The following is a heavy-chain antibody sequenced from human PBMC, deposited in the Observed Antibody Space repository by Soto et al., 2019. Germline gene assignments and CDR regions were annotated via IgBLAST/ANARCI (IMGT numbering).Heavy chain of an antibody. D-gene: IGHD3-22*01. CDR3: VKGEYYYDSSGYYPFDY. J-gene: IGHJ4*02. Sequence: PGGSLRLSCSASGFTFSSYAMHWVRQAPGKGLEYVSSISTNGGSTHYADSAKGRFTISRDNSKNTQYLQMSSLRADDTAVYYCVKGEYYYDSSGYYPFDYWGQGTLVTVSS. V-gene: IGHV3-64D*06. CDR2: ISTNGGST. CDR1: GFTFSSYA.